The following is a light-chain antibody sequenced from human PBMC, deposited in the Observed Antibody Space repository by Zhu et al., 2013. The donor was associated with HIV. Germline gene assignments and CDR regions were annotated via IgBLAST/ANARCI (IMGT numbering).Light chain of an antibody. CDR3: QQYGSSPLT. CDR1: QSVGSTF. Sequence: DIVLTQSPGTLSLSPGERATLSCGASQSVGSTFLAWYQQKPGQAPRLLIYGASSRATGIPDRFSGSGSGTDFTLSITRLEPEDLAVYYCQQYGSSPLTFGGGTTLELK. CDR2: GAS. J-gene: IGKJ4*01. V-gene: IGKV3-20*01.